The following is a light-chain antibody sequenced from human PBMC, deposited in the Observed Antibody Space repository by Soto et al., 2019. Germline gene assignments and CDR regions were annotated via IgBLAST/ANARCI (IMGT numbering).Light chain of an antibody. J-gene: IGKJ2*01. Sequence: EIAMTQSPATLSVSPGERATLSCRASQSISTELAWYQQIPGQPPRLLIYSASTRATGVPARFTGSGSGSVFTLTISGLQSEDFSIYYCLQCHNWPLTFGQGTRLEI. CDR1: QSISTE. CDR2: SAS. CDR3: LQCHNWPLT. V-gene: IGKV3-15*01.